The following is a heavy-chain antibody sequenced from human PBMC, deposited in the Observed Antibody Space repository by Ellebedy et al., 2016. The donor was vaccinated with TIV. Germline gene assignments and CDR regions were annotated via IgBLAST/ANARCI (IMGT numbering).Heavy chain of an antibody. CDR1: GYTFTGYY. V-gene: IGHV1-2*02. CDR2: INPNSGGT. J-gene: IGHJ6*02. D-gene: IGHD3-10*01. Sequence: ASVKVSXXASGYTFTGYYMHWVRQAPGQGLEWMGWINPNSGGTNYAQKFQGRVTMTRDTSISTAYMELSRLRSDDTAVYYCASGSSHYYYGMDVWGQGTTVTVSS. CDR3: ASGSSHYYYGMDV.